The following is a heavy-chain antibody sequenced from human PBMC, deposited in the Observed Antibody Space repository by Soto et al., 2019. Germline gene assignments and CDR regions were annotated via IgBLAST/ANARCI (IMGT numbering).Heavy chain of an antibody. V-gene: IGHV3-33*01. J-gene: IGHJ4*02. CDR3: ARDDLDYYDSSGPSPPPFDY. CDR1: GFTFSSYG. Sequence: GGSLRLSCAASGFTFSSYGMHWVRQAPGKGLEWVAVIWYDGSNKYYADSVKGRFTISRDNSKNTLYLQMNSLRAEDTAVYYCARDDLDYYDSSGPSPPPFDYWGQGTLVTVSS. D-gene: IGHD3-22*01. CDR2: IWYDGSNK.